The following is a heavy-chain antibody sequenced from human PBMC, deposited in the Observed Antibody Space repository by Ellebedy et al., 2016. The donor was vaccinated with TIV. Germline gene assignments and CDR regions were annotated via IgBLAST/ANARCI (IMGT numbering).Heavy chain of an antibody. CDR2: ISGSGGST. J-gene: IGHJ4*02. Sequence: GESLKISXAASGFTFSSYAMSWVRQAPGKGLEWVSAISGSGGSTYYADSVKGRFTISRDNSKNTLYLQMNSLRAEDTAAYYCARDCFGSSSGWGQGTLVTVSS. V-gene: IGHV3-23*01. CDR3: ARDCFGSSSG. D-gene: IGHD6-6*01. CDR1: GFTFSSYA.